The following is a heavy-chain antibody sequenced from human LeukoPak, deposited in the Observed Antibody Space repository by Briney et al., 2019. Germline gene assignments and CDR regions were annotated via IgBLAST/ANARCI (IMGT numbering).Heavy chain of an antibody. J-gene: IGHJ4*02. V-gene: IGHV3-7*01. D-gene: IGHD6-13*01. CDR1: GFTFSSYW. CDR3: ARDLARIAAAGGGDY. CDR2: IKQDGSEK. Sequence: GGSLRLSCAASGFTFSSYWMSWVRQALGKGLEWVANIKQDGSEKYYVDSVKGRFTISRDNAKNSLYLQMNSLRAEDTAVYYCARDLARIAAAGGGDYWGQGTLVTVSS.